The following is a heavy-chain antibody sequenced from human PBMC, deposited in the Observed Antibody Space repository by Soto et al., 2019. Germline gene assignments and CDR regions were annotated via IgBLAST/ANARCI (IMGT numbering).Heavy chain of an antibody. J-gene: IGHJ4*02. Sequence: ASVKVSCKVSGYTLTELSMHWVRQAPGKGLEWMGGFDPEDGETIYAQKFQGRVTMTEDTSTDTAYMELSSLRSEDTAVYYFATDTVVNRLCYFSYWSQGSLVTGSS. V-gene: IGHV1-24*01. CDR1: GYTLTELS. CDR2: FDPEDGET. CDR3: ATDTVVNRLCYFSY. D-gene: IGHD4-17*01.